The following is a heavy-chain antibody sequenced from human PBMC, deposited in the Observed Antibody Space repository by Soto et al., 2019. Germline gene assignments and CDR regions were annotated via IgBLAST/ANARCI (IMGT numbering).Heavy chain of an antibody. D-gene: IGHD3-22*01. Sequence: GGSLRLSCAASGFTFSSYGMHWVRQAPGKGLEWVAVIWYDGSNKYYADSVKGRFTISRDNSKNTLYLQMNSLRAEDTAVYYCARDEVHYDSSGYSYWGQGTLVTVSS. J-gene: IGHJ4*02. CDR3: ARDEVHYDSSGYSY. CDR1: GFTFSSYG. CDR2: IWYDGSNK. V-gene: IGHV3-33*01.